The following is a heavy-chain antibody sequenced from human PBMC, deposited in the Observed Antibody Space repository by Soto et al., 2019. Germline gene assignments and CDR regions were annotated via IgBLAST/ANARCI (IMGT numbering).Heavy chain of an antibody. CDR3: ATPYYYDSSGYYRRDAFDI. Sequence: VQLVQSGAEVKQPGASVKVSCKASGYTFTSYAMHWVRQAPGQRLEWMGWINAGNGNTKYSQKFQGRVTITRDTSASTAYMELSSLRSEDTAGYYCATPYYYDSSGYYRRDAFDIWGQGTMVTVSS. CDR1: GYTFTSYA. CDR2: INAGNGNT. J-gene: IGHJ3*02. D-gene: IGHD3-22*01. V-gene: IGHV1-3*01.